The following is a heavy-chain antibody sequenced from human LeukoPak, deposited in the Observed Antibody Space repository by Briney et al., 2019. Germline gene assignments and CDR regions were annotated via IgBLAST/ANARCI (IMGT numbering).Heavy chain of an antibody. V-gene: IGHV4-34*01. J-gene: IGHJ4*02. Sequence: SETLSLTCAVYGGSFSGYYWSWIRQPPGKGLEWIGEINHSGSTNYNPSLKSRVTISVDTSKNQFSLKLSSVTAADTAVYYCARAEYSFDYWGQGTLVTVSS. CDR1: GGSFSGYY. CDR2: INHSGST. CDR3: ARAEYSFDY.